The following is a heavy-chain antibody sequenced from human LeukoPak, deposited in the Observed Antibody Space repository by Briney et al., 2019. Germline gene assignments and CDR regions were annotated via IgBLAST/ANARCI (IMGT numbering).Heavy chain of an antibody. V-gene: IGHV3-66*01. D-gene: IGHD2-2*01. CDR1: GFTVSSNY. CDR3: ARIRVPAAMEWLDP. Sequence: GGSLRLSCAASGFTVSSNYMSWVRQAPGKGLEWVSVIYSGGSTYYADSVKGRFTISRDNSKNTLYLQMNSLRAEDTAVYYCARIRVPAAMEWLDPWGQGTLVTVSS. CDR2: IYSGGST. J-gene: IGHJ5*02.